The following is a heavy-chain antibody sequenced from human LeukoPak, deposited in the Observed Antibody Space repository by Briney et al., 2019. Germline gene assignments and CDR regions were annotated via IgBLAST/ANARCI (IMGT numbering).Heavy chain of an antibody. V-gene: IGHV3-23*01. CDR1: GFTFSSYA. D-gene: IGHD3-22*01. Sequence: GGSLRLSCAASGFTFSSYAMSWVRQAPGKGLEWVSLISGSGGSTYYADSVKGRFTISRDNSKNTLYLQMNSLRAEDTAVYYCAKGGSSGYYYEYYFDYWGQGTLVTVPS. J-gene: IGHJ4*02. CDR3: AKGGSSGYYYEYYFDY. CDR2: ISGSGGST.